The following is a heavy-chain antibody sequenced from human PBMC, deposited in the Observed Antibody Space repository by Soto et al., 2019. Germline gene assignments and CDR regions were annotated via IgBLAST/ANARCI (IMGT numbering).Heavy chain of an antibody. Sequence: QVQLVESGGGVVQPGTSLRLSCAASGFTFSSYGMHWVRQAPGKGLEWVAVIWYDGGDKYYADSVKGRFAISRDNSKNTLYLQMNSLRAEDTAMYYCARDNSHSGTTTGWFDPWGQGTPVTVSS. J-gene: IGHJ5*02. CDR3: ARDNSHSGTTTGWFDP. D-gene: IGHD2-2*01. V-gene: IGHV3-33*01. CDR1: GFTFSSYG. CDR2: IWYDGGDK.